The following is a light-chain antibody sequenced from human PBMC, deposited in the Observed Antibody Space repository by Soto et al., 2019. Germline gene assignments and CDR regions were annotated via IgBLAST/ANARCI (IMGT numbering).Light chain of an antibody. J-gene: IGKJ1*01. Sequence: EIVMTQSPATLSVSPGERATLSCRASQSVSSSYLAWYQQKPGQAPMLLIYGASSRATGIPDRFSGSGSGTDFTLTISRLEPEDFAVYYCQQYGSSLWTFGQGTKVDIK. CDR3: QQYGSSLWT. CDR2: GAS. V-gene: IGKV3-20*01. CDR1: QSVSSSY.